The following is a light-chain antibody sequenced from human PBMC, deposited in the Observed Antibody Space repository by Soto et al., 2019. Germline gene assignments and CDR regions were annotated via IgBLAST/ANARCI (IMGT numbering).Light chain of an antibody. J-gene: IGKJ1*01. CDR1: QSVSNNY. CDR3: QHYDSPPPT. V-gene: IGKV3-20*01. CDR2: GAS. Sequence: EIVLTQSPGTLSLSPGERATLSCRASQSVSNNYLAWYQQKPGQAPRLLIYGASSRATGIPDRFIGSGSGTDFTLTISRLEPEDFAVFFCQHYDSPPPTFGQGTKVDVK.